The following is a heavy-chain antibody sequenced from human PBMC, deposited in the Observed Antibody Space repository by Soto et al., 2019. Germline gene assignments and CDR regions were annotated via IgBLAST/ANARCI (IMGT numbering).Heavy chain of an antibody. CDR1: GFTSSDHY. D-gene: IGHD2-21*01. CDR2: IRNKVNSYTT. Sequence: EVQLVESGGGLVQPGGSLRLSCAASGFTSSDHYMDWVRQATGKGLEWVGRIRNKVNSYTTEYAASVKGRFTVSRDESKISVYLQMNSLKTEDTAVYYCARHIPYHGKDVWGQGTTVTVSS. V-gene: IGHV3-72*01. CDR3: ARHIPYHGKDV. J-gene: IGHJ6*02.